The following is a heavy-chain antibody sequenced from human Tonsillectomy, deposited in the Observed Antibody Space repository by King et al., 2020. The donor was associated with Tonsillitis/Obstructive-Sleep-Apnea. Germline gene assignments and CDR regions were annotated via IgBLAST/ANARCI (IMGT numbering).Heavy chain of an antibody. D-gene: IGHD2-2*01. CDR1: GGSFRGYY. CDR2: INHSGST. V-gene: IGHV4-34*01. Sequence: VQLQQGGAGLLKPSETLSRTCAVYGGSFRGYYWSWIRQPPGKGLEWIGEINHSGSTNYNPSLKSRVTISVDTSKNQFSLKLTSVTAADTAVYYCARGSVVVVPAAIVWWFAPWGQGTLVTVSS. J-gene: IGHJ5*02. CDR3: ARGSVVVVPAAIVWWFAP.